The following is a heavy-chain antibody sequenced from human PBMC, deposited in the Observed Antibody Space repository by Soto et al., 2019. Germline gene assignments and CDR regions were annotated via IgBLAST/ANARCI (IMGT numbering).Heavy chain of an antibody. Sequence: PGGSLRLSCAASGFTFSSYAMSWVRQAPGKGLEWVSAISGSGGSTYYADSVKGRFTISRDNSKNTLYLQMNSLRAEDTAVYYCAKVPGNDFWSGYYPGYYYYYYMDVWGKGTTVTVSS. CDR2: ISGSGGST. CDR3: AKVPGNDFWSGYYPGYYYYYYMDV. J-gene: IGHJ6*03. V-gene: IGHV3-23*01. D-gene: IGHD3-3*01. CDR1: GFTFSSYA.